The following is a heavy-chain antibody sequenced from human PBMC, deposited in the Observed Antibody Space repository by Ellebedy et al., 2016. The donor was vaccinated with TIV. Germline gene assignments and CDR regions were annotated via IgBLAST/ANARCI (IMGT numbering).Heavy chain of an antibody. Sequence: GESLKISCAASGFSFSTNDMHWVRQAPGKGLEWVAVVCFDGINKFYGDSVKGRFTISRDISKNILYMQMNSLRGNDTGVYYCARGDRHQRLDFDALQSWGPGTLVTVSS. CDR1: GFSFSTND. J-gene: IGHJ3*01. D-gene: IGHD3-9*01. CDR3: ARGDRHQRLDFDALQS. V-gene: IGHV3-33*01. CDR2: VCFDGINK.